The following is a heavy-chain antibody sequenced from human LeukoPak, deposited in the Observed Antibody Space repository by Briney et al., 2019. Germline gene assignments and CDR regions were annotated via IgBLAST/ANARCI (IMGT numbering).Heavy chain of an antibody. CDR3: ARERGYYYDSSGYYYRGDWFDP. J-gene: IGHJ5*02. D-gene: IGHD3-22*01. CDR2: ISAYNGNT. V-gene: IGHV1-18*01. Sequence: ASVKVSCKASGYTFTSYGISWVRQAPGQGLEWMGWISAYNGNTNYAQTLQGRVTMTTDTSTSTAYMELRSLRSDDTAVYYCARERGYYYDSSGYYYRGDWFDPWGQGTLVTVSS. CDR1: GYTFTSYG.